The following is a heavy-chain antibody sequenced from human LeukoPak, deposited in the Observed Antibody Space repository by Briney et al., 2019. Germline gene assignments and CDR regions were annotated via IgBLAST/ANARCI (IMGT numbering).Heavy chain of an antibody. D-gene: IGHD3-22*01. CDR1: GYSISSGYY. Sequence: PSETLSLTCTVSGYSISSGYYWGWIRQPPGKGLEWIGSIYHSGSTYYNPSLKSRVTISVDTSKNQFSLKLSSVTAADTAVYYCARGEFRVVKFTRFDPWGQGTLVTVSS. CDR2: IYHSGST. J-gene: IGHJ5*02. CDR3: ARGEFRVVKFTRFDP. V-gene: IGHV4-38-2*02.